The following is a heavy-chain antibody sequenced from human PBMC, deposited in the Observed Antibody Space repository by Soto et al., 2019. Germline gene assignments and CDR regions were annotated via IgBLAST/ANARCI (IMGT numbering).Heavy chain of an antibody. Sequence: ASVKVSCKACGYTFTSYAMHGVRQAPGQGGDWMGWINAGNGNTKYSQKFQGRVTITRDTSASTAYMELSSLRSEDTAVYSCARDFPYHYGSRSYYIWFDPWGQGTLVTVSS. CDR3: ARDFPYHYGSRSYYIWFDP. D-gene: IGHD3-10*01. CDR2: INAGNGNT. CDR1: GYTFTSYA. V-gene: IGHV1-3*01. J-gene: IGHJ5*02.